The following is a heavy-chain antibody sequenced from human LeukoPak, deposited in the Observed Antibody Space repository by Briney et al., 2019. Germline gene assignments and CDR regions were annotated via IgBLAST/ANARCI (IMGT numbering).Heavy chain of an antibody. CDR1: GFTFSSYD. D-gene: IGHD3-10*01. J-gene: IGHJ6*02. Sequence: GGSLRLSCAASGFTFSSYDMSWVRQAPGKGLEWVSAISGSGGSTYYADSVKGRFTISRDNSKNTLYLQMNSLRAEDTAVYYCAKGKGYGSGSKNYGMDVWGQGTTVTVSS. V-gene: IGHV3-23*01. CDR3: AKGKGYGSGSKNYGMDV. CDR2: ISGSGGST.